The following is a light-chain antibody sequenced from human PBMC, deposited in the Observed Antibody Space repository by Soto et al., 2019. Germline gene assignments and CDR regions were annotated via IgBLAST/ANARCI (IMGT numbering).Light chain of an antibody. CDR3: QQSYSTPYT. J-gene: IGKJ2*01. CDR2: AAS. Sequence: DIQMTQSPSSLSASVGDRVTITCRASQSISSYLNWYQQKPGKAPKLLIYAASSLQSGFPSRFSGSGSGTDFSLTISSLQPEDFATYYGQQSYSTPYTFGQGTKLEIK. CDR1: QSISSY. V-gene: IGKV1-39*01.